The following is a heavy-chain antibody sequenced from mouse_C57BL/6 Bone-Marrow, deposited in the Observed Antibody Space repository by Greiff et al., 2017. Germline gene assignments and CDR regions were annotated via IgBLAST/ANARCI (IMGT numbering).Heavy chain of an antibody. J-gene: IGHJ2*01. Sequence: QVQLQQPGAELVKPGASVKMSCKASGYTFTSYWITWVKQRPGQGLEWIGDIYPGSGSTNYNEKFKSKATLTVATSSSTAYMQLSSLTSKDSAVYYCARYYIGGFDYWGQGTTLTVSS. D-gene: IGHD2-12*01. V-gene: IGHV1-55*01. CDR3: ARYYIGGFDY. CDR2: IYPGSGST. CDR1: GYTFTSYW.